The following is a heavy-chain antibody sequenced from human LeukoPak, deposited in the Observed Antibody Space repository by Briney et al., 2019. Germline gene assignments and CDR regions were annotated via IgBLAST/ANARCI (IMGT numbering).Heavy chain of an antibody. CDR3: AREYSYSSSWYGGDAFDI. CDR2: IYYSGST. CDR1: GGSISSYY. J-gene: IGHJ3*02. V-gene: IGHV4-59*01. D-gene: IGHD6-13*01. Sequence: SETLSLTCTVSGGSISSYYWSWIRQPPGKGLEWIGYIYYSGSTNYNPSLKSRVTISVDTSKNQYSLKLSSVTAADTAVYYCAREYSYSSSWYGGDAFDIWGQGTMVTVSS.